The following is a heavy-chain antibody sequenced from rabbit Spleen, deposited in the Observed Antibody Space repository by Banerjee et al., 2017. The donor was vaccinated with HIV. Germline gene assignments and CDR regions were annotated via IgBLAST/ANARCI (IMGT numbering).Heavy chain of an antibody. Sequence: QQQLEESGGGLVKPGGTLTLTCKASGFTLSNYYMSWVRQAPGKGLEWIACAYAGSSGGTYSATWAKGRFTISKTSSTTVTLQMTSLTVADTATYFCARFYAGYGDFGYAAMWGPGTLVTVS. V-gene: IGHV1S45*01. CDR3: ARFYAGYGDFGYAAM. CDR2: AYAGSSGGT. J-gene: IGHJ4*01. CDR1: GFTLSNYY. D-gene: IGHD7-1*01.